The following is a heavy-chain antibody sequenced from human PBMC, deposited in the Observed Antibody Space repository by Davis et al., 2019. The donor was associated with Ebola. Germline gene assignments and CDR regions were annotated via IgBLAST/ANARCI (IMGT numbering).Heavy chain of an antibody. J-gene: IGHJ4*02. CDR2: VSFNGDNT. D-gene: IGHD3-10*01. V-gene: IGHV3-30*18. Sequence: GGSLRLSCVASGFNFSLYGMHWVRPAPGKGLEWVAVVSFNGDNTYYADSVKGRFTISRDNSKSMLYLQMNSLTMEDTAVYFCANLGAGSHDTDFDYWGAGTLVTVSS. CDR3: ANLGAGSHDTDFDY. CDR1: GFNFSLYG.